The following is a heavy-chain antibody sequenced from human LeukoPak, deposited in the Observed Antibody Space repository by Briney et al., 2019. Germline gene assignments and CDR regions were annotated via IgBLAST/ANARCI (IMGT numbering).Heavy chain of an antibody. V-gene: IGHV3-74*01. CDR1: GFTFDDYA. CDR3: ARVLSGSWDWFDP. CDR2: INPDGSTT. D-gene: IGHD3-22*01. J-gene: IGHJ5*02. Sequence: GRSLRLSCAASGFTFDDYAMHWVRQAPGKGLEWVSRINPDGSTTTYADSVKGRFTISRDNAENTVYLQMNSLRAEDTAVYYCARVLSGSWDWFDPWGQGTLVTVSS.